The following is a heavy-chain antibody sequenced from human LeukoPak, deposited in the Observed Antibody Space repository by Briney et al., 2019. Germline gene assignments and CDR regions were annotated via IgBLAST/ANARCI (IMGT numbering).Heavy chain of an antibody. CDR3: ARSKPYGSGSYYLDAFVI. Sequence: ASVKVSCKASGYTFTGYYMHWVRQAPGQGLEWMGWINPNSGGTNYAQKFQGRVTMTRDTSISTAYMELSRLRSDDTAVYYCARSKPYGSGSYYLDAFVIWGQGTMVTVS. CDR1: GYTFTGYY. D-gene: IGHD3-10*01. J-gene: IGHJ3*02. CDR2: INPNSGGT. V-gene: IGHV1-2*02.